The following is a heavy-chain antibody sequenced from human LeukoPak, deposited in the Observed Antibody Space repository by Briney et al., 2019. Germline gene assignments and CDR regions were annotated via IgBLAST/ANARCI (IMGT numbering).Heavy chain of an antibody. CDR3: AKAYGSSWYAFDF. J-gene: IGHJ3*01. CDR2: IRDSGVET. D-gene: IGHD6-13*01. V-gene: IGHV3-23*01. CDR1: GFTFSTYA. Sequence: GGSLRLSCAASGFTFSTYAMSWVRQAPGKGLEWVSGIRDSGVETYYADPVKGRFTISRDNSKNTLFLQMNSLRAEDTAIYYCAKAYGSSWYAFDFWGQGTVVTVSS.